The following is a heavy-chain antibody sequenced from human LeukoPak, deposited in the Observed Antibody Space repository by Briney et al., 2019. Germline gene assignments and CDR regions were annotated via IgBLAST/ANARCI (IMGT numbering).Heavy chain of an antibody. Sequence: GGSLRLSCAASGITFSSHAMSWVRQAPGKGLEWVSLISGSGGHTYYGDSVKGRFTISRDNSTNRLYLQMNSLRPEDTAVYYCAKGGAATMRDGYNYYYYYMEVWGRGTTVTISS. V-gene: IGHV3-23*01. CDR2: ISGSGGHT. CDR1: GITFSSHA. D-gene: IGHD5-24*01. CDR3: AKGGAATMRDGYNYYYYYMEV. J-gene: IGHJ6*03.